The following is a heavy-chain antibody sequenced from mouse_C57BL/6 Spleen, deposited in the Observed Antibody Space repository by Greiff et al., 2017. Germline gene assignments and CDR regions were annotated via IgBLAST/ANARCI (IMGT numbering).Heavy chain of an antibody. J-gene: IGHJ2*01. CDR1: GFSFNTYA. V-gene: IGHV10-1*01. CDR3: ARQGDYGDFDY. Sequence: EVKLVESGGGLVQPKGSLKLSCAASGFSFNTYAMNWVRQAPGKGLEWVARIRSKSNNYATYYADSVKDRFTISRDDSESMLYLQMNNLKTEDTAMYYCARQGDYGDFDYWGQGTTLTVSS. D-gene: IGHD2-4*01. CDR2: IRSKSNNYAT.